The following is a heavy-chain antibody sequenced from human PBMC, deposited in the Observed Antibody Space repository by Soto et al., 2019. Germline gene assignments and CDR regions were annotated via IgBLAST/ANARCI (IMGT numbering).Heavy chain of an antibody. CDR1: GFTFSSYV. CDR3: ANRIAARPSSPPFDY. D-gene: IGHD6-6*01. Sequence: GGSLRLSCAASGFTFSSYVMSWVRQAPGKGLEWVSVITDSGGGTFYADSVKGRFTISRDNSKNTLFLQMNSLRAEDTAVYFCANRIAARPSSPPFDYWGQGTLVTVSS. CDR2: ITDSGGGT. V-gene: IGHV3-23*01. J-gene: IGHJ4*02.